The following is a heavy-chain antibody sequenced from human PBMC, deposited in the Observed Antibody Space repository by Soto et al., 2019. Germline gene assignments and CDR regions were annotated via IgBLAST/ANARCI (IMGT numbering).Heavy chain of an antibody. CDR2: ISGSGDST. V-gene: IGHV3-23*01. Sequence: GGSLRISCAASGFTFSSYAMNWVRQAPGKGLEWVSVISGSGDSTYYADSVKGRFTISRDNSKNTLYLQMNSLRTEDTAVYYCARRGPGTYFDYWGQGTLVTVSS. D-gene: IGHD6-13*01. CDR3: ARRGPGTYFDY. J-gene: IGHJ4*02. CDR1: GFTFSSYA.